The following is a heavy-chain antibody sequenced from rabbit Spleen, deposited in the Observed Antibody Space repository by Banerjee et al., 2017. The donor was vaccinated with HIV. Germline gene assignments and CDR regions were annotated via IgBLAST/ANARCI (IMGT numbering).Heavy chain of an antibody. CDR2: IYPAKGST. Sequence: QLTETGGGLGQPGGSLTLSCKASGIDFTNYYITRVRQAPGKGLEWIGIIYPAKGSTDYASWVNGRFTISSDNAQSTVDLKMTSLTAADTATYFCARAIVPWLGLTRLDLWGQGTLVTVS. D-gene: IGHD4-1*01. J-gene: IGHJ3*01. CDR3: ARAIVPWLGLTRLDL. CDR1: GIDFTNYY. V-gene: IGHV1S7*01.